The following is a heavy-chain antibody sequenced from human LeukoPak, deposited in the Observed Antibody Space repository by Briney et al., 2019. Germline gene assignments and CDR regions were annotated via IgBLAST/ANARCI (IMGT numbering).Heavy chain of an antibody. CDR3: ARGLGSGWFPPPRRTKKWYYFDY. D-gene: IGHD6-19*01. J-gene: IGHJ4*02. CDR1: GGSFSGYY. CDR2: INHSGST. Sequence: MPSETLSLTCAVYGGSFSGYYWSWICQPPGKGLEWIGEINHSGSTNYNPSLKSRVTISVDTSKNQFSLKLGSVTATDTAVYYCARGLGSGWFPPPRRTKKWYYFDYWGQGTLVTVSS. V-gene: IGHV4-34*01.